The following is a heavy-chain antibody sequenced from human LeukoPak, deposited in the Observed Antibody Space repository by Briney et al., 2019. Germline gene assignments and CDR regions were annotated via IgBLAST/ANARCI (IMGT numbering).Heavy chain of an antibody. CDR1: GGSFSGYY. CDR2: INHSGST. D-gene: IGHD3-10*01. V-gene: IGHV4-34*01. J-gene: IGHJ5*02. CDR3: ARGARYGSGPGKNWFDP. Sequence: PSETLSLTCAVYGGSFSGYYWSWIRQPPGKGLEWIGEINHSGSTNYNPSLKSRDTISVDTSKNQFSLKLSSVTAADTAVYYCARGARYGSGPGKNWFDPWGQGTLVTVSS.